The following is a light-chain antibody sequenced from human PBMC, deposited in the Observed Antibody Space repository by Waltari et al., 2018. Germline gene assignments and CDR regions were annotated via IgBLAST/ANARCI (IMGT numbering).Light chain of an antibody. Sequence: SSELTQGPDVSVALGQTVKITCQGDSLRTSYASWYQVKPGQAPVLVLFGKEKRPSGIPDRIAGYSSGTTSSLTSTGAQAEDEADYYCHSRKGRDNQVVFGGGTKLTVL. CDR3: HSRKGRDNQVV. CDR1: SLRTSY. V-gene: IGLV3-19*01. J-gene: IGLJ3*02. CDR2: GKE.